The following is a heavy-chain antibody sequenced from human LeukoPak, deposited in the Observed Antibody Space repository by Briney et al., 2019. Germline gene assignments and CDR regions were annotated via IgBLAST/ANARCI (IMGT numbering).Heavy chain of an antibody. CDR3: ARSGGSGWYEGYFDY. V-gene: IGHV5-51*01. CDR1: GYSFTSYW. D-gene: IGHD6-19*01. Sequence: GESLKISCKGSGYSFTSYWIGWVGQMPGKGLEWMGIIYPGDSDTRYSPSFQGQVTISADKSISTAYLQWSSLKASDTAMYYCARSGGSGWYEGYFDYWGQGTLVTVSS. CDR2: IYPGDSDT. J-gene: IGHJ4*02.